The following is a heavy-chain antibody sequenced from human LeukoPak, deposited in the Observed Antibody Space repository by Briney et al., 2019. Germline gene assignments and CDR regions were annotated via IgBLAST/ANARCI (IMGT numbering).Heavy chain of an antibody. Sequence: GGSLRLSCAASGFTFSTYSMNWVRQAPGRGLEWVSSISSSSKYIYYADSVKGRFTISRDDAKNSLSLQMNSLRAEDTAVYYCATSRNVGEHAFDIWGQGTMVTVSS. J-gene: IGHJ3*02. CDR3: ATSRNVGEHAFDI. V-gene: IGHV3-21*01. CDR1: GFTFSTYS. CDR2: ISSSSKYI. D-gene: IGHD3-10*02.